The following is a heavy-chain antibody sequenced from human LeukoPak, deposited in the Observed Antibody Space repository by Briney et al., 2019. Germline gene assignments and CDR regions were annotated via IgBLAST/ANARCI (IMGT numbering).Heavy chain of an antibody. CDR2: ISWDGGST. CDR1: GFTFDDYA. CDR3: AKAGNYYDSSGPLDAFDI. J-gene: IGHJ3*02. D-gene: IGHD3-22*01. Sequence: GGSLRLSCAASGFTFDDYAMHWVRQAPGKGLGWVSPISWDGGSTYYADSVKGRFTISRDNSKNSLYLQMNSLRAEDTALYYCAKAGNYYDSSGPLDAFDIWGQGTMVTVSS. V-gene: IGHV3-43D*03.